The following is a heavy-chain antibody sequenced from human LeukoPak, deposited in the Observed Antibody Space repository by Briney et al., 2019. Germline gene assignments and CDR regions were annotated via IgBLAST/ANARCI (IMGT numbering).Heavy chain of an antibody. CDR3: ARGLGQVVVVPAAIRRGAFDI. CDR2: INHSGRT. V-gene: IGHV4-34*01. J-gene: IGHJ3*02. Sequence: SETLSLTCAVYGGSFSGYYWSWIRQPPGKGLEWIGEINHSGRTNYNPSLKSRVTISVYTSKNQFSLMLSSVTAADTAVYYCARGLGQVVVVPAAIRRGAFDIWGQGTMVTVSS. CDR1: GGSFSGYY. D-gene: IGHD2-2*02.